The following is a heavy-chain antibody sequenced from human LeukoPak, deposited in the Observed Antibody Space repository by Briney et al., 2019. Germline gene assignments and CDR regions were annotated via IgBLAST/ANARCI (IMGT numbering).Heavy chain of an antibody. CDR1: GFTFSDYY. CDR3: ARTDYYGSGSYFDY. V-gene: IGHV3-11*01. J-gene: IGHJ4*02. CDR2: ISSSGSTI. D-gene: IGHD3-10*01. Sequence: GGSLRLSCAVSGFTFSDYYMSWIRQAPGKGLEWVSYISSSGSTIYYADSVKGRVTISRDNAKNSLYLQMNSLRAEDTAVYYCARTDYYGSGSYFDYWGQGTLVTVSS.